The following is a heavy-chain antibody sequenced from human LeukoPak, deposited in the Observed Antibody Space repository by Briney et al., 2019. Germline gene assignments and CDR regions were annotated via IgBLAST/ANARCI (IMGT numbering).Heavy chain of an antibody. Sequence: GGSLRLSCAASGFTFSSYWMSWVRQAPGKGLEWVANIKQDGSEKYYVDSVKGRFTISRDNAKNSLYLQMNSLRAEDTAVYYCARDSRDSSGYGWDYWGQGTLVTVSS. CDR1: GFTFSSYW. CDR3: ARDSRDSSGYGWDY. CDR2: IKQDGSEK. D-gene: IGHD3-22*01. J-gene: IGHJ4*02. V-gene: IGHV3-7*01.